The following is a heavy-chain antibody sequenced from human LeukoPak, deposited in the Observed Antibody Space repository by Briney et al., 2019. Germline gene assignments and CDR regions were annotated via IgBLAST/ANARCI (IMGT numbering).Heavy chain of an antibody. V-gene: IGHV4-59*01. CDR2: IYYSGST. CDR3: ARARRDGYNWAHASSVYFDY. D-gene: IGHD5-24*01. Sequence: SETLSLTCTVSGGSISSYYWSWIRQPPGKGLEWIGYIYYSGSTNYNPSLKSRVTISVDTSKNQFSLKLSSVTAADTAVYYCARARRDGYNWAHASSVYFDYWGQGTLVTVSS. CDR1: GGSISSYY. J-gene: IGHJ4*02.